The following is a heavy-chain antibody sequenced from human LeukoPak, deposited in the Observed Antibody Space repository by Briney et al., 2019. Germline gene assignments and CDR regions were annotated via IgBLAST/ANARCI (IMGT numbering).Heavy chain of an antibody. Sequence: SVKVSCKASGGTFSSYAISWVRQAPGQGLEWMGGIIPIFGTANYAQKFQGRVTITADESTSTAYMELSSLRSEDTAVYYCARVAAAGTWYFDYWGQGTLVTVSS. CDR1: GGTFSSYA. V-gene: IGHV1-69*13. CDR3: ARVAAAGTWYFDY. D-gene: IGHD6-13*01. J-gene: IGHJ4*02. CDR2: IIPIFGTA.